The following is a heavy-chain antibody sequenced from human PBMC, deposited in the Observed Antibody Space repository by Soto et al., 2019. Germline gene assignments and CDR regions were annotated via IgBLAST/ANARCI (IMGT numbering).Heavy chain of an antibody. CDR3: ARGITGTNYGMDV. J-gene: IGHJ6*02. CDR1: VDSVSSNSAA. CDR2: TYYRSKWYN. D-gene: IGHD1-20*01. Sequence: SQTLSLTCAISVDSVSSNSAAWNWIRQSPSRDIEWLGRTYYRSKWYNEYAVSVKSRININPDTSKNQFSLQLNSVNPEDTAVYYCARGITGTNYGMDVWGQGTSVTVSS. V-gene: IGHV6-1*01.